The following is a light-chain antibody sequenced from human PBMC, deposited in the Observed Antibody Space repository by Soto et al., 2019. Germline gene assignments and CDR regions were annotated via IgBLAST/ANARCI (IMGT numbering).Light chain of an antibody. CDR1: QDISNY. CDR2: DAS. Sequence: DLQMTQSPSSLSASVGDRVTITCQASQDISNYLNWYQQKPGKAPKLLIYDASNLETGVPSRFSGSGSGTDFTFTISSLQAEDIATYYCQQYDNLTTFGQGTRLEIK. CDR3: QQYDNLTT. V-gene: IGKV1-33*01. J-gene: IGKJ5*01.